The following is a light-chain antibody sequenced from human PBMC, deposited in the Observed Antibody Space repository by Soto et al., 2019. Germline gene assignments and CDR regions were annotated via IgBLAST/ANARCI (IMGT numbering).Light chain of an antibody. CDR3: SSYTSSSTPVV. V-gene: IGLV2-14*01. CDR2: DVS. CDR1: SSDVGGYNY. Sequence: QSALTQPASVSGSPGQSITSSCTGTSSDVGGYNYVSWYQQHPGKAPKLMIYDVSNRPSGVSNRFSGSKSGNTASLTISGLQAEDEADYYCSSYTSSSTPVVFGGGTNLTVL. J-gene: IGLJ2*01.